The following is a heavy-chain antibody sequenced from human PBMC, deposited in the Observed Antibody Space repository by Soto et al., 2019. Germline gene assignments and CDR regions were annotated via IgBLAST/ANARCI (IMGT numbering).Heavy chain of an antibody. CDR1: GSTFTTYA. V-gene: IGHV1-3*01. CDR3: SRVLLGSSIYYNAFDC. CDR2: IRSGNGVP. D-gene: IGHD3-10*01. J-gene: IGHJ4*02. Sequence: ASEQVACKDSGSTFTTYAMHWVRQAPGQTLERMGRIRSGNGVPEYSQTLQGIVTFTRDTSASPAYMDLSSLSSEDTAVYYCSRVLLGSSIYYNAFDCWGQGTQVTV.